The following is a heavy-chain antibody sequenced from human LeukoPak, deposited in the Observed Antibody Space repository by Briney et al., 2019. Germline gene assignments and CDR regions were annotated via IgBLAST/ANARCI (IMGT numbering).Heavy chain of an antibody. CDR2: IYYSGST. V-gene: IGHV4-61*08. J-gene: IGHJ5*02. CDR1: GGSISSGDYY. D-gene: IGHD3-10*01. Sequence: SETLSLTCTVSGGSISSGDYYWSWIRQPPGKGLEWIGYIYYSGSTNYNPSLKSRVTISVDTSKNQFSLKLSSVTAADTAVYYCARGRRRVTMVRGQMNWFDPWGQGTLVTVSS. CDR3: ARGRRRVTMVRGQMNWFDP.